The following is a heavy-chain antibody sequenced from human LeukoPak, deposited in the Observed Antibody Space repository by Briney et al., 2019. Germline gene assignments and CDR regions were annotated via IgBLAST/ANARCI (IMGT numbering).Heavy chain of an antibody. V-gene: IGHV3-30-3*01. D-gene: IGHD7-27*01. CDR2: ISYDGSNK. J-gene: IGHJ3*02. CDR3: ARDLGAFDI. CDR1: GFTFSSYA. Sequence: GGSLRLSCAASGFTFSSYAMHRVRQAPGKGLEWVAVISYDGSNKYYADSVKGRFTISRDNSKNTLYLQMNSLRAEDTAVYYCARDLGAFDIWGQGTMVTVSS.